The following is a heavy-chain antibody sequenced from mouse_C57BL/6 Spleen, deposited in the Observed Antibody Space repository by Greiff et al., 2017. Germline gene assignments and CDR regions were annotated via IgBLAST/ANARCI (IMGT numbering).Heavy chain of an antibody. D-gene: IGHD2-4*01. CDR3: ARRGYDYDKAWFAY. CDR2: IDPSDSYT. CDR1: GYTFTSYW. V-gene: IGHV1-69*01. J-gene: IGHJ3*01. Sequence: VKLQQPGAELVMPGASVKLSCKASGYTFTSYWMHWVKQRPGQGLEWIGEIDPSDSYTNYNQKVKGKSTLTVDTSSSTAYMQLSSLTSEDSAVYYCARRGYDYDKAWFAYWGQGTLVTVSA.